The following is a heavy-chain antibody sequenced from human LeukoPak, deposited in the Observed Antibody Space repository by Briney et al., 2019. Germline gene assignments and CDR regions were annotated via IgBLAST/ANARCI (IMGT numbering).Heavy chain of an antibody. CDR3: ASSRTLVNWFDP. CDR2: ISSSSSYI. CDR1: GFTFSSYS. J-gene: IGHJ5*02. V-gene: IGHV3-21*01. D-gene: IGHD2-8*02. Sequence: GGSLRLSCAASGFTFSSYSMNWVRQAPGKGLEWVSSISSSSSYIYYADSVKGRFTISRDNAKNSLYLQMNSLRAEDTAVYYCASSRTLVNWFDPWGQGTLVTVSS.